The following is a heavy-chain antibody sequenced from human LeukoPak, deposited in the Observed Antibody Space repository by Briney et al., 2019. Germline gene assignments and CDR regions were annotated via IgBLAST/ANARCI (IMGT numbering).Heavy chain of an antibody. V-gene: IGHV3-23*01. D-gene: IGHD6-25*01. Sequence: GGSLRLSCAASGFTFSSYAMTWVRQAPGKGLEWVSAISGSGGSTYYADSVKGRFAISRDNSQSTLYLQMNSLRAEDTAVYYCAGSPLSVSGYLDYWGQGTLVTVSS. CDR2: ISGSGGST. CDR1: GFTFSSYA. CDR3: AGSPLSVSGYLDY. J-gene: IGHJ4*02.